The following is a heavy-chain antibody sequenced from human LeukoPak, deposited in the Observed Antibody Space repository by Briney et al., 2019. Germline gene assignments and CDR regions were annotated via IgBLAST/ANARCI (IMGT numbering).Heavy chain of an antibody. Sequence: SETLSLTCTVSGGSISSSSYYWGWIRQPPGKGLKLIGSIYYSGSTYYNPSLKSRVTISVDTSKNQFSLKLSSVTAADTAVYYCARHESPNYYGSGRIPMIFDYWGQGTLVTVSS. CDR2: IYYSGST. CDR1: GGSISSSSYY. CDR3: ARHESPNYYGSGRIPMIFDY. V-gene: IGHV4-39*01. D-gene: IGHD3-10*01. J-gene: IGHJ4*02.